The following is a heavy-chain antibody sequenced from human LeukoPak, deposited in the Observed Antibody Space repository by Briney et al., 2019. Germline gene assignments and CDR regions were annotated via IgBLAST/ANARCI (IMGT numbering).Heavy chain of an antibody. Sequence: WETLSLTCSVSGGSISSYYWSWLRQPPGKGLEWFGYIYSSGSTNYNPSLKSRVTISGDTSKNQFSLRLSSVTAADTAVYYCARVVPAARFGMDVWGQGTTVTVSS. CDR2: IYSSGST. CDR1: GGSISSYY. D-gene: IGHD2-2*01. CDR3: ARVVPAARFGMDV. V-gene: IGHV4-59*12. J-gene: IGHJ6*02.